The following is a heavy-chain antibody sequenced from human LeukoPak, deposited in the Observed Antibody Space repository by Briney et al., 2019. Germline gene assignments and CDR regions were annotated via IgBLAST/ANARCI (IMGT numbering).Heavy chain of an antibody. Sequence: GGSLRLSCAASGFTLSGYSMNWVRQAPGKGLEWVSFISSGSSFLYYADSVKGRFTISRDSAKNSLFPQMNSLRAEDTAVYYCARGDHCSAGSCFFDYWGQGTLVTVSS. CDR2: ISSGSSFL. D-gene: IGHD2-15*01. J-gene: IGHJ4*02. CDR3: ARGDHCSAGSCFFDY. V-gene: IGHV3-21*01. CDR1: GFTLSGYS.